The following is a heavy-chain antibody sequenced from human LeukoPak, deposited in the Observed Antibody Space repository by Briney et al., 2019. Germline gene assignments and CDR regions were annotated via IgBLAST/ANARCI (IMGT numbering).Heavy chain of an antibody. V-gene: IGHV3-30-3*01. CDR1: GFTLSDSP. CDR3: ARDFLRSGRGAFDV. J-gene: IGHJ3*01. D-gene: IGHD6-25*01. CDR2: QSFDGSNR. Sequence: GRSLRLSCAASGFTLSDSPMHWVRQAPGKGLEWLAIQSFDGSNRYYADSVKGRFTISRDKSENTLYLQMNSLTADDPAVYYCARDFLRSGRGAFDVWGQGTVVTVSS.